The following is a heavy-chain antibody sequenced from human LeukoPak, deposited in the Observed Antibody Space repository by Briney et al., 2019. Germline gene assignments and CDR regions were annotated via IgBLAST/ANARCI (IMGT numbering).Heavy chain of an antibody. CDR3: ARGYGSSVYPLSFL. V-gene: IGHV1-18*01. CDR1: GYTFTSYG. J-gene: IGHJ6*01. CDR2: MSAYNGNT. D-gene: IGHD2-2*01. Sequence: ASVKLSCNASGYTFTSYGISWVRQAPGPGLGWMGWMSAYNGNTNYAQKPHGRVTITTDTSPSTAYMELRSLRSDDTAVYYCARGYGSSVYPLSFLWGKRTTVTLSS.